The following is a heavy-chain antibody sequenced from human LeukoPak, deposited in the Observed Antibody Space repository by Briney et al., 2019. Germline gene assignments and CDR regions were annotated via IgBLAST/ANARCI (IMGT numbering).Heavy chain of an antibody. D-gene: IGHD6-13*01. J-gene: IGHJ4*02. V-gene: IGHV3-30*18. CDR3: AKGGTSSWYSYFDY. CDR2: ISYDGSNK. CDR1: GFTFSSYG. Sequence: QTGGSLRLSCAASGFTFSSYGMHWVRQAPGKGLEWVAVISYDGSNKYYADSVKGRFTISRDNSKNTLYLQMNTLRPEDTAVYYCAKGGTSSWYSYFDYWGQGTLVTVSS.